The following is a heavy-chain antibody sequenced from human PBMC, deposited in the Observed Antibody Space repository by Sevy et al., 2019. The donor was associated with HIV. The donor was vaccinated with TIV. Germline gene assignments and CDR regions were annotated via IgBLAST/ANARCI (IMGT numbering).Heavy chain of an antibody. CDR1: GGSMNTIAYY. CDR3: TAIYYCVRHLFHDFAWGSHRYRDAFDL. CDR2: ISYSGSS. J-gene: IGHJ3*01. D-gene: IGHD3-16*02. V-gene: IGHV4-39*01. Sequence: SETLSLTCTVSGGSMNTIAYYWGWVRQPPGKGLEWIGSISYSGSSYYDPSLKSRVTISVDTSKNQFSLNLSYVTAADTGTAADTAIYYCVRHLFHDFAWGSHRYRDAFDLWGQGTLVTVSS.